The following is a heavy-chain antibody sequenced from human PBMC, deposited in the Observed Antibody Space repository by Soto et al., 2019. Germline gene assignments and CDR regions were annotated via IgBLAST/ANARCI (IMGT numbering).Heavy chain of an antibody. Sequence: DAEKFSRNPSDCTFTSHGISWVRQAPGQGLEWMGWISAYNGNINYAQKLQGRVTMTTDTSTSTAYMELRSLRSDDTAVYYCARVDQWLLLKGTDFDIWGQGTMVTDSS. CDR2: ISAYNGNI. CDR1: DCTFTSHG. CDR3: ARVDQWLLLKGTDFDI. V-gene: IGHV1-18*04. J-gene: IGHJ3*02. D-gene: IGHD3-22*01.